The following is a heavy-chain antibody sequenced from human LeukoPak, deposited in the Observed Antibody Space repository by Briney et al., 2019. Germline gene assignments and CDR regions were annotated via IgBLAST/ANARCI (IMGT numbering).Heavy chain of an antibody. CDR3: ASGYDLPY. V-gene: IGHV3-48*03. CDR1: TCTFSNYE. D-gene: IGHD5-12*01. Sequence: GGSLRLSCAASTCTFSNYEMNRVRQAPGKGLEWISYISRSGSTIYYADSVKGRFTISRDNAKNSLYLQMNSLRAEDTAVYYCASGYDLPYWGQGTLVTVSS. CDR2: ISRSGSTI. J-gene: IGHJ4*02.